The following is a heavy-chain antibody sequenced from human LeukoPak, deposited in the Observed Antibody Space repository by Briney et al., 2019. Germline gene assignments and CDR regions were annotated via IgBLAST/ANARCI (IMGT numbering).Heavy chain of an antibody. V-gene: IGHV3-74*01. Sequence: PGGSLRLSRTTSGFTFSTYWMHWVRQAPGKGLVWVSRIYSDGSVTNYADSVKGRFTSSRDNAKNTLYLQMDSLRVEDTAVYYCARDLWTPDYDYYGMDVWGPGTTVTVSS. CDR3: ARDLWTPDYDYYGMDV. D-gene: IGHD1-1*01. CDR1: GFTFSTYW. J-gene: IGHJ6*02. CDR2: IYSDGSVT.